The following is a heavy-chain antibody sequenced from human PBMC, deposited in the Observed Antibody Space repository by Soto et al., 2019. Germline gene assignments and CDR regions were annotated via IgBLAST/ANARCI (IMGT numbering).Heavy chain of an antibody. CDR1: GFTFDEYA. V-gene: IGHV3-43D*04. D-gene: IGHD1-26*01. Sequence: GGSLRLSCAASGFTFDEYAMHWVRQAPGKALEWVSLIIWDGGDTYYADTVKGRFTISRDNSKQSLYLQMNSLRPEDTALYYCAKAYSVGPCRVSYAHCMDVWCQGTTVTVSS. CDR3: AKAYSVGPCRVSYAHCMDV. J-gene: IGHJ6*02. CDR2: IIWDGGDT.